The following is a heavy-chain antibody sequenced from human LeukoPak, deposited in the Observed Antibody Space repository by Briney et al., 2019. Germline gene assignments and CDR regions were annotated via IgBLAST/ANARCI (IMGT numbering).Heavy chain of an antibody. V-gene: IGHV4-59*12. CDR3: SRLHRGIGRVSVFAP. CDR2: IYYSGST. D-gene: IGHD1-26*01. CDR1: GGSISSYY. J-gene: IGHJ5*02. Sequence: SETLSLTCTVSGGSISSYYWSWIRQPPGKGLEWIGYIYYSGSTNYNPSLKSRVTISVDTSKNQFSLKLSSVTAAATAVYYCSRLHRGIGRVSVFAPWGEGTLVTVSP.